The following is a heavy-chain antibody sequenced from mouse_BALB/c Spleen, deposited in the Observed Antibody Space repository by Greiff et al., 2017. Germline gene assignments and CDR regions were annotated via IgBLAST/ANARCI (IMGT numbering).Heavy chain of an antibody. J-gene: IGHJ4*01. CDR3: ARGDY. V-gene: IGHV1-39*01. CDR2: INPYYGST. Sequence: EVQLQQTGPELVKPGASVKISCKASGYSFTDYIMLWVKQSHGKSLEWIGNINPYYGSTSYNLKFKGKATLTVDKSSSTAYMQLNSLTSEDSAVYYCARGDYWGQGTSVTVSS. CDR1: GYSFTDYI.